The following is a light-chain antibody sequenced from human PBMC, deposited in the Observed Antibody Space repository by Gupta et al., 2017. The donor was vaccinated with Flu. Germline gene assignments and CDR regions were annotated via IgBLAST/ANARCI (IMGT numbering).Light chain of an antibody. Sequence: AIQMTQSPSSLSASVGDRVTITCRASQGIRTDLGWYQHKPGRSPKLLIYAASTLQSGVPSRFSGSGSGTDFTLTISSLQPEDFATYYCLQDYNYPPTFGQGTKVEIK. CDR3: LQDYNYPPT. J-gene: IGKJ1*01. V-gene: IGKV1-6*01. CDR1: QGIRTD. CDR2: AAS.